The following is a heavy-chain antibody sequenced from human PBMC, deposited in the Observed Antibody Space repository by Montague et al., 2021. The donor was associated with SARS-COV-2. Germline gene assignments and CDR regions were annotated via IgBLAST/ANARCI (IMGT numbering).Heavy chain of an antibody. D-gene: IGHD2-21*01. J-gene: IGHJ4*02. CDR3: ARGTRVVGITPGFRY. CDR1: RGSFHIFS. Sequence: ETLSLICAVYRGSFHIFSWGWIRQSPEKGLEWIGEIDHRGNTNYNPSLKSRVTISVDTSKNQFSLNLTSVTAADTAIYYCARGTRVVGITPGFRYWGQGTQVAVSS. CDR2: IDHRGNT. V-gene: IGHV4-34*01.